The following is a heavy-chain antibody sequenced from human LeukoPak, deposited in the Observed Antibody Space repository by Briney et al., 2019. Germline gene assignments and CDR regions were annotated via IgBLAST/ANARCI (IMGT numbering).Heavy chain of an antibody. D-gene: IGHD1-26*01. CDR3: ATGRVGATCCWFDP. Sequence: ASVKISCKASGYTFTDYYMHWVPQAPGKGLEWMGLVDPEDGETIYAKKFQGRVTITADTSTDTAYMELSSLRSEDTAVYYCATGRVGATCCWFDPWGQGTLVTVSS. CDR1: GYTFTDYY. CDR2: VDPEDGET. V-gene: IGHV1-69-2*01. J-gene: IGHJ5*02.